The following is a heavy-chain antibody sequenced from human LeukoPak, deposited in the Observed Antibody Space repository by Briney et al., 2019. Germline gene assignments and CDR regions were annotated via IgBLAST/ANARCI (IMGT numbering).Heavy chain of an antibody. Sequence: GGSLRLSCAASGFTFSSYAMSWFRQAPGKGLEWDSGISGSAYYTYYADSVKGRFTISRDNSKNTLYLQMNSLRAEDTAVYYCAKDLVDDYGDYGAFDIWGQGTMVTVSS. D-gene: IGHD4-17*01. CDR2: ISGSAYYT. J-gene: IGHJ3*02. CDR1: GFTFSSYA. CDR3: AKDLVDDYGDYGAFDI. V-gene: IGHV3-23*01.